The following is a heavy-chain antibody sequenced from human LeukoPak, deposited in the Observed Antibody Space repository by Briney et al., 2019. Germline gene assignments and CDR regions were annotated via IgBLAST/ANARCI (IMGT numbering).Heavy chain of an antibody. V-gene: IGHV4-59*01. J-gene: IGHJ6*03. CDR2: IYYSGST. CDR3: ARGHGDYASPYYYYYMDV. CDR1: GGSISSYY. Sequence: ASETLSLTCTVSGGSISSYYWSWIRQPPGKGLEWIGYIYYSGSTNYNPSLKSRVTISVDTSKNQFSLKLSSVTAADTAVYYCARGHGDYASPYYYYYMDVWGKGTTVTVSS. D-gene: IGHD4-17*01.